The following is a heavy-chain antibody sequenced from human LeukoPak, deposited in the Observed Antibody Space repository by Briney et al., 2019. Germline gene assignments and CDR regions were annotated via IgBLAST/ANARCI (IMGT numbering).Heavy chain of an antibody. Sequence: GGSLRLSCIASGFPFSSFWMGWVRQAPGGGLEWVANVKQDGSETYYVDSVKGRFTISRDNAKNSVFLQINSLRVEDTAVYYCAKSQWLQFDAFNLWGQGTMVTVSS. CDR1: GFPFSSFW. CDR3: AKSQWLQFDAFNL. CDR2: VKQDGSET. D-gene: IGHD5-24*01. V-gene: IGHV3-7*02. J-gene: IGHJ3*01.